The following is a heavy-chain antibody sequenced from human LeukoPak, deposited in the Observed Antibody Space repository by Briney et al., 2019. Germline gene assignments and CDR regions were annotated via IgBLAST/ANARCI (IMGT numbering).Heavy chain of an antibody. D-gene: IGHD1-26*01. Sequence: ASVNVSCKASGYTFSNYTINWVRLAPGQGLEWMGWIDTNTGNPTYAQGFAGRFVFSLDTSVTTTYLQISSLKAEDTAVYYCARASYSQWPTGAYWGQGTLVTVSS. J-gene: IGHJ4*02. CDR2: IDTNTGNP. V-gene: IGHV7-4-1*02. CDR1: GYTFSNYT. CDR3: ARASYSQWPTGAY.